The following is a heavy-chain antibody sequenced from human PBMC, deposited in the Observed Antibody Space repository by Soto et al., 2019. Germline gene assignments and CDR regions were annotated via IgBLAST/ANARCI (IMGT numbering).Heavy chain of an antibody. CDR2: ISYDGSNK. CDR3: AKDAPGGYSGPFDY. D-gene: IGHD5-12*01. J-gene: IGHJ4*02. Sequence: PGGSLRLSCAASGFTFSSYGMHWVRQAPGKGLEWVAVISYDGSNKYYADSVKGRFTISRDNSKNTLYLQMNGLRAEDTAVYYCAKDAPGGYSGPFDYWGQGTLVTVSS. CDR1: GFTFSSYG. V-gene: IGHV3-30*18.